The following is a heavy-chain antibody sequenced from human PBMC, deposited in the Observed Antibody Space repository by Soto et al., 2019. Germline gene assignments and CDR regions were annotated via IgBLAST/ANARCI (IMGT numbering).Heavy chain of an antibody. D-gene: IGHD3-22*01. Sequence: SETLSLTCTVSGGSVSSGSYYWSWIRQPPGKGLEWIGYIYYSGSTNYNPSLKSRVTISVDTSKNQFSLKLSSVTAADTAVYYCARTDSSGYLPGYWGQGTLVTVSS. CDR3: ARTDSSGYLPGY. V-gene: IGHV4-61*01. CDR1: GGSVSSGSYY. J-gene: IGHJ4*02. CDR2: IYYSGST.